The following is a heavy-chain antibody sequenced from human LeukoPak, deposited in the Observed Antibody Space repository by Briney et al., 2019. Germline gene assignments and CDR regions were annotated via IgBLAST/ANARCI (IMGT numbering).Heavy chain of an antibody. V-gene: IGHV4-34*01. D-gene: IGHD2-15*01. CDR2: INHSGST. CDR3: ARGDVYCSGGSCYRYYFDY. CDR1: GGSFSGYY. J-gene: IGHJ4*02. Sequence: SETLSLTCAVYGGSFSGYYWSWIRQPPGKGLEWIGEINHSGSTNYNPSLKSRVTISVDTSKNQFSLKLSSVTAADTAVYYCARGDVYCSGGSCYRYYFDYWGQGTLVTVSS.